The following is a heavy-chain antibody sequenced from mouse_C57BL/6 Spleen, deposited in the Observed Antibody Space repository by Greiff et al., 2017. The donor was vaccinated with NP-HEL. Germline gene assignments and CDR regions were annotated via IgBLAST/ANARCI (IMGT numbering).Heavy chain of an antibody. D-gene: IGHD1-1*01. CDR2: IYPGDGDT. V-gene: IGHV1-82*01. CDR1: GYAFSSSW. J-gene: IGHJ3*01. CDR3: AVYGSSCWFAY. Sequence: VQRVESGPELVKPGASVKISCKASGYAFSSSWMNWVKQRPGKGLEWIGRIYPGDGDTNYNGKFKGKATLTADKSSSTAYMQLSSLTSEDSAVYFCAVYGSSCWFAYWGQGTLVTVSA.